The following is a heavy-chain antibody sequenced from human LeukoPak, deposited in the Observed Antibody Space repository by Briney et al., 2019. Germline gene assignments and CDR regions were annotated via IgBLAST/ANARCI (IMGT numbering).Heavy chain of an antibody. CDR3: ARDRSAQNWFDP. V-gene: IGHV4-59*01. Sequence: SETLSLTCTVSGGSLSSYYWSWIRQPPGKGLEWIGYVYYSGSTSYNPSLKSRITISIDTSKNQFSLKLSSVTAADTAVYYCARDRSAQNWFDPWGQGTLVTVSS. J-gene: IGHJ5*02. CDR1: GGSLSSYY. CDR2: VYYSGST.